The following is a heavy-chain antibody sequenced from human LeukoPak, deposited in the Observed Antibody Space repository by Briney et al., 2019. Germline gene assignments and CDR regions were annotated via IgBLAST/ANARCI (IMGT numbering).Heavy chain of an antibody. V-gene: IGHV3-23*01. CDR3: ADWNYVDY. CDR2: IGGSGGGTT. CDR1: GVTFSRYA. D-gene: IGHD1-7*01. J-gene: IGHJ4*02. Sequence: PGGSLRLSCAASGVTFSRYAMSWVRQAPGKGLEWVSQIGGSGGGTTFYADSVKGRFTISRDDSKNTLYLQMNSLRADDTAVYYCADWNYVDYRGQGTLVTVSS.